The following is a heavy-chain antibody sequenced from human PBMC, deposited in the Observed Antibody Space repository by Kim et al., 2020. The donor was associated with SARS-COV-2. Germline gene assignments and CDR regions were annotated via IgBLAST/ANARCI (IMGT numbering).Heavy chain of an antibody. CDR3: ARGGGWFGGCGYYFEY. J-gene: IGHJ4*01. Sequence: GGSLRLSCAASGFTFSSYWMHWVRQAPGKGLVWVSSIKSDGSDTYYADSVKGRFTISRDNAKNTLYLQMNSLRAEDTAVYYCARGGGWFGGCGYYFEYW. V-gene: IGHV3-74*01. D-gene: IGHD3-10*01. CDR2: IKSDGSDT. CDR1: GFTFSSYW.